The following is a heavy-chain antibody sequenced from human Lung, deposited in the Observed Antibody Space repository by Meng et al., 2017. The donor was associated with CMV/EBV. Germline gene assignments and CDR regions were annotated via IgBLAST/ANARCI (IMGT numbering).Heavy chain of an antibody. CDR2: LYDSGST. CDR3: ARDLEY. J-gene: IGHJ4*02. CDR1: GGSISSSTYY. V-gene: IGHV4-39*07. D-gene: IGHD1-1*01. Sequence: LQEASPGLVRPSETRSLTCSVSGGSISSSTYYWAWIRQPPGKGLEWIGSLYDSGSTYYHPSLKSRVTISVDTSKTYFSLKLRSVTAADTAVYYCARDLEYWGQGTLVTVSS.